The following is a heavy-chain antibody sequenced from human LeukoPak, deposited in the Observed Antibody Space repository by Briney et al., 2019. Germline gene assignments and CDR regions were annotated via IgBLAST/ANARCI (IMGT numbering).Heavy chain of an antibody. CDR3: AFARAGILAAAFDY. V-gene: IGHV3-30-3*01. Sequence: LRLSCAASGFTFSSYAMHWVRQAPGKGLEWVAVISYDGSNKYYADSVKGRFTISRDNSKDTLYLQMNSLRPEDTAVYYCAFARAGILAAAFDYWGQGTLVTVSS. CDR2: ISYDGSNK. J-gene: IGHJ4*02. D-gene: IGHD6-13*01. CDR1: GFTFSSYA.